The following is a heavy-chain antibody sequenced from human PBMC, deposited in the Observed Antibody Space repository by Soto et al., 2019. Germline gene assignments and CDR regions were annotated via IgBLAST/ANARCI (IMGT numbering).Heavy chain of an antibody. CDR1: GGSINSRSYF. J-gene: IGHJ5*02. V-gene: IGHV4-39*02. D-gene: IGHD6-19*01. CDR2: IYYSGST. CDR3: ARDYSSGYRNWFDH. Sequence: SETLSLTCSASGGSINSRSYFWGWVRQPPGKGREWNGSIYYSGSTYYNPSLRSRVTISVDTSKNQFSLKLSSVTAADPAVFYCARDYSSGYRNWFDHWGQGTLVTVSS.